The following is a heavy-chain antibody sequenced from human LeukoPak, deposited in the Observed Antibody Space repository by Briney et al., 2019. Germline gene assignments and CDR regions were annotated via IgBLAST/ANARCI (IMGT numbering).Heavy chain of an antibody. J-gene: IGHJ4*02. CDR1: GFTFSDYY. V-gene: IGHV3-11*04. D-gene: IGHD5-18*01. Sequence: GGSLRLSCAASGFTFSDYYMTWIRQAPGKGLEWVSYIGSSGTTIYYADSVKGRFTISRDNAKNSLYLQMNSLRAEDTAVYYCARVAQLWFGNDYWGQGTLVTVSS. CDR2: IGSSGTTI. CDR3: ARVAQLWFGNDY.